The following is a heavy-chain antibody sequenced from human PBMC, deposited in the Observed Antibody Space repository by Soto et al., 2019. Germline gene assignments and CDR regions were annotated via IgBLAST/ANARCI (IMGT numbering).Heavy chain of an antibody. CDR3: ARGGGDYYMDV. V-gene: IGHV4-34*01. J-gene: IGHJ6*03. CDR1: GGSFSGYY. D-gene: IGHD3-16*01. CDR2: INYRGST. Sequence: QVQLPQWGVGLLKPSETLSLTCAVYGGSFSGYYWSWIRQPPGEGLEWIGEINYRGSTNYNPSLKSRVTISVRRSMNQFSLKLTSVTAADTAVYYCARGGGDYYMDVCGNGTTVTVSS.